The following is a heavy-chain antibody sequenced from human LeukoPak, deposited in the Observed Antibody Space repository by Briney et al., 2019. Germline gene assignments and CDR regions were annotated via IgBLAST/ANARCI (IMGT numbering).Heavy chain of an antibody. J-gene: IGHJ3*02. CDR2: ISYDGSNK. Sequence: GRSLRLSCAASGFTFSSYGIHWVRQAPGKGLEWVAVISYDGSNKYYADSVKGRITISRDNSKNTLYLQMNSLRAEDTAVYYCAKASGVPWADYAFDIWGQGTMVTVSS. D-gene: IGHD3-10*01. V-gene: IGHV3-30*18. CDR3: AKASGVPWADYAFDI. CDR1: GFTFSSYG.